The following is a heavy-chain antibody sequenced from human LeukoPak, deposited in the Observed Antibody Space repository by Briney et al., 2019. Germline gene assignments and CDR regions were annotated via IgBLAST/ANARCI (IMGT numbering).Heavy chain of an antibody. CDR3: ARYCGGDCYGMDV. D-gene: IGHD2-21*01. Sequence: GGSLRLSCAASGFTVSSNYMSWVRQAPGKGLEWVSVIYSGGSTYYADSVKGRFTISRDNSKNTLYLQMNSLRPEDTAVYYCARYCGGDCYGMDVWGQGTTVTVSS. V-gene: IGHV3-53*01. CDR2: IYSGGST. J-gene: IGHJ6*02. CDR1: GFTVSSNY.